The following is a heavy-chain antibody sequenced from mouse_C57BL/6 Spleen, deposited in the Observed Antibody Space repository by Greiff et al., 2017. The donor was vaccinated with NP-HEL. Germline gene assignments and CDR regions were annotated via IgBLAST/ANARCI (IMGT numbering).Heavy chain of an antibody. CDR3: ARLRGYGSSYFDY. D-gene: IGHD1-1*01. Sequence: VQLQQPGAELVMPGASVKLSCKASGYTFTSYWMHWVKQRPGQGLEWIGEIDPSDSYTNYNQKFKGKSTLTVDKSSSTAYMQLSSLTSEDSAVYYCARLRGYGSSYFDYWGQGTTLTVSS. V-gene: IGHV1-69*01. CDR2: IDPSDSYT. J-gene: IGHJ2*01. CDR1: GYTFTSYW.